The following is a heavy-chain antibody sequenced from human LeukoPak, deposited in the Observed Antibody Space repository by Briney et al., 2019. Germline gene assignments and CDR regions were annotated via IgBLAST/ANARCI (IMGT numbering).Heavy chain of an antibody. CDR1: GFTFSDYY. CDR3: ARDLKGSGSYGYIKSYYGMDV. D-gene: IGHD3-10*01. CDR2: ISSSSSYT. Sequence: GGSLRLSCAASGFTFSDYYMSWIRQAPGKGLEGVSYISSSSSYTNYADSVKGRFTISRDNAKNSLYLQMNSLRAEDTAVYYCARDLKGSGSYGYIKSYYGMDVWGKGTTVTVSS. V-gene: IGHV3-11*06. J-gene: IGHJ6*04.